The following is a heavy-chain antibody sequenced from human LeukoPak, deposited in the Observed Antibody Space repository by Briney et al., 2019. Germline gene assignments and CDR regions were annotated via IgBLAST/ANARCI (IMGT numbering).Heavy chain of an antibody. D-gene: IGHD1-7*01. Sequence: SETLSLTCTVSGGSISSYYWSWIRQPPGKGLEWIGYTYYSGSTNYNPSLKSRVTISVDTSKNQFSLKLSSVTAADTAVYYCARDGPGTGFDYWGQGTLVTVSS. V-gene: IGHV4-59*01. CDR3: ARDGPGTGFDY. CDR1: GGSISSYY. J-gene: IGHJ4*02. CDR2: TYYSGST.